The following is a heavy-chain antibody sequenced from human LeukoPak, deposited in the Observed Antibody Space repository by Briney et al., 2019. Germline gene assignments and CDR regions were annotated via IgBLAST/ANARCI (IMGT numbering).Heavy chain of an antibody. CDR3: AKDEAPRIWGYVY. V-gene: IGHV3-30*18. CDR2: ISYDGSNK. Sequence: GRSLRLSCAASGFTFSSYGMHWVRQAPGKGLEWVAVISYDGSNKYYADSVKGRFTISRDNSKNTLYLQMNSLRAEDTAVYYCAKDEAPRIWGYVYWGQGTLVTVSS. D-gene: IGHD3-16*01. CDR1: GFTFSSYG. J-gene: IGHJ4*02.